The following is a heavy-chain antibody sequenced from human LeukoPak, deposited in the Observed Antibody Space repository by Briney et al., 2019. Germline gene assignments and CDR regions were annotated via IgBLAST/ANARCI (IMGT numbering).Heavy chain of an antibody. CDR2: INHSGST. D-gene: IGHD2-8*01. J-gene: IGHJ4*02. Sequence: SETLSLTCAVYGGSFSGYYWSWIRQPPGKGLEWIGEINHSGSTNYNPSLKSRVTISVDTSKNQFSLKLSSVTAADTAVYYCARSTRGGVGYWGQGTLVTVSS. CDR3: ARSTRGGVGY. V-gene: IGHV4-34*01. CDR1: GGSFSGYY.